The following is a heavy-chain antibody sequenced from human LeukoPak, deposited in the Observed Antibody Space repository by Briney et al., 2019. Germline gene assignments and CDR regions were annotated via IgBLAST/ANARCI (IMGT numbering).Heavy chain of an antibody. CDR1: GFTFSSYS. D-gene: IGHD2-15*01. CDR2: ISGSGGST. J-gene: IGHJ3*02. V-gene: IGHV3-23*01. Sequence: PGGSLRLSCAASGFTFSSYSMNWVRQAPGKGLEWVSAISGSGGSTYYADSVKGRFTISRDNSKNTLYLQMNSLRAEDTAVYYCAKETGSWVAATRAFDIWGQGTMVTVSS. CDR3: AKETGSWVAATRAFDI.